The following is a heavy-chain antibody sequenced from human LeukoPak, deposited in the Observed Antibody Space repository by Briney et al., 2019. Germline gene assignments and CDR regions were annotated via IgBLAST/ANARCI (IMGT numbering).Heavy chain of an antibody. CDR2: ISAYNGST. D-gene: IGHD4-23*01. CDR1: GYTFTSYG. J-gene: IGHJ4*02. CDR3: ARAYRWTLIDY. Sequence: GASVKVSCKASGYTFTSYGISWVRQAPGQGLEWMGWISAYNGSTNYAQKFQGRVTMTTDTSTDIAYMDLRSLRSDDTAVYYCARAYRWTLIDYWGQGTLVTVSS. V-gene: IGHV1-18*04.